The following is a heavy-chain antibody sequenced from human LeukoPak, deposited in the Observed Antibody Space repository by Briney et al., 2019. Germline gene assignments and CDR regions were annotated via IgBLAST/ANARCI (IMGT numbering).Heavy chain of an antibody. CDR1: GFTFSSYE. V-gene: IGHV3-21*05. J-gene: IGHJ4*02. CDR2: IRSSNTYI. Sequence: GGSLRLSCAASGFTFSSYEMNWVRQAPGKGLEWVSYIRSSNTYIYYADSVKGRFTISRDNAKNSLYLQMNSLRAEDTAVYYCARVRYSGSYYWDDYWGQGTLVTVSS. D-gene: IGHD1-26*01. CDR3: ARVRYSGSYYWDDY.